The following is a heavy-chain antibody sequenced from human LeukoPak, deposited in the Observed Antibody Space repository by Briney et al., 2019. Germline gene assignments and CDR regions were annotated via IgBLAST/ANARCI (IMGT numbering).Heavy chain of an antibody. CDR1: GFTFSDYY. V-gene: IGHV3-11*01. Sequence: MSGGSLRLSCAASGFTFSDYYMSWIRQAPGKGLEWVSYISSSGSTIYYPDSVKGRFTTSRDNAKNSLYLQMNSLRAEDTAVYYCASQTSDCSSTSCYLGSNWFDPWGQGTLVTVSS. D-gene: IGHD2-2*01. CDR3: ASQTSDCSSTSCYLGSNWFDP. J-gene: IGHJ5*02. CDR2: ISSSGSTI.